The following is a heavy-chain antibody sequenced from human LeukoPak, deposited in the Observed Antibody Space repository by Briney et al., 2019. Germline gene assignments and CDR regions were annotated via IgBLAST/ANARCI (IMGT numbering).Heavy chain of an antibody. J-gene: IGHJ4*02. CDR3: ARDAVGATYPLDY. Sequence: PGGSLRLSCAASGVTLSSYSMNWVRQAPGKGLEWVSSISSSSSYIYYADSVKGRFTISRDNAKNSLYLQMNSLRAEDTAVYYCARDAVGATYPLDYWGQGTLVTVSS. CDR2: ISSSSSYI. CDR1: GVTLSSYS. D-gene: IGHD1-26*01. V-gene: IGHV3-21*04.